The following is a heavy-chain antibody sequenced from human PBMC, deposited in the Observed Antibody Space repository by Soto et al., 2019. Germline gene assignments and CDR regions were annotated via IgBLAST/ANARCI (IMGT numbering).Heavy chain of an antibody. J-gene: IGHJ4*01. CDR2: INPNLGNT. CDR3: ARTLPTTVLGVDY. V-gene: IGHV1-2*02. D-gene: IGHD1-1*01. CDR1: GYTFTDTF. Sequence: QVQLVQSGAEMKRPGASVKVSCKASGYTFTDTFIHWVRQAPGQLPAWLGWINPNLGNTLYSRKFQGRVTLNRDTSGTPVYMELAGLDSDDSAFYFCARTLPTTVLGVDYWGHGTLVTVSS.